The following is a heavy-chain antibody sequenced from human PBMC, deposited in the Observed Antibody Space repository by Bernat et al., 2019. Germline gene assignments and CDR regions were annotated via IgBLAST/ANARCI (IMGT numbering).Heavy chain of an antibody. CDR1: GFTFNTLW. D-gene: IGHD3-16*02. CDR3: ARGGVTFGGVIAQ. V-gene: IGHV3-74*01. Sequence: EVQLVESGGGLVQPGGSLRLSCAASGFTFNTLWMYWVRQAPGKGLVWVSRINSDGSYTTYADSVKGRFTISRDNAKNTLYLEMNSLRAEDTAVYYWARGGVTFGGVIAQWGQGTLVTVSS. CDR2: INSDGSYT. J-gene: IGHJ4*02.